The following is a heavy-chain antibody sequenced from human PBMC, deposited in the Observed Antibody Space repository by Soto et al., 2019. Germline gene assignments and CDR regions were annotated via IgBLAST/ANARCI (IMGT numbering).Heavy chain of an antibody. CDR1: GFTFDDYA. D-gene: IGHD5-12*01. Sequence: EVQLVESGGGLVQPGRSLRLSCAASGFTFDDYAMHWVRQAPGKGLEWVSGISWNSGSIGYADSVKGRFTISRDNAKNSLYLQMNSLRAEDTALYYCAKARPRYSGYDGDAFDIWGQGTMVTVSS. CDR2: ISWNSGSI. J-gene: IGHJ3*02. CDR3: AKARPRYSGYDGDAFDI. V-gene: IGHV3-9*01.